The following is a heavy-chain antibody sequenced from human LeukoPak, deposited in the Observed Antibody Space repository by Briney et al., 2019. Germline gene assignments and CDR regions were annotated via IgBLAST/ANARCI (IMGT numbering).Heavy chain of an antibody. CDR2: VNENGRET. CDR3: AKDEVGGHFEY. V-gene: IGHV3-7*01. CDR1: GFTFSNAW. Sequence: PGGSLRLSCAASGFTFSNAWMSWVRQAPGKGLEWVAKVNENGRETHYADSVKGRFTISRDNAKNSVSLQMNNVRADDTAVYYCAKDEVGGHFEYWGQGILVTVSS. J-gene: IGHJ4*02.